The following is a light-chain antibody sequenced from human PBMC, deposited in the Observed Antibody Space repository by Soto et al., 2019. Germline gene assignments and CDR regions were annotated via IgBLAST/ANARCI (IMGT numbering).Light chain of an antibody. Sequence: IQMTQSPSSLSASVGDSVTITCQATQGINYYLYWYQLKPGKAPKVLIYDASNLETGVPSRFTGSGSGTEFTLTISSLQPEAFATYYCQQYESLPRTFGQGTKADIK. CDR2: DAS. CDR1: QGINYY. J-gene: IGKJ1*01. V-gene: IGKV1-33*01. CDR3: QQYESLPRT.